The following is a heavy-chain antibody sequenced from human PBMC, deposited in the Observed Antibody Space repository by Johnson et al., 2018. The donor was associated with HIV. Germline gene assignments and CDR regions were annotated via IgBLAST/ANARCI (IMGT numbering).Heavy chain of an antibody. Sequence: QVKLVESGGGVVQPGRSLRLSCAASGFTFSSYAMHWVRQAPGKGLEWVAVISYDGSNKYYADSVKGRFTISRDNSKNTLYLQMNSLRAEDTAVYYCASDNGGTKDAFDMWGQGTMVTVSS. D-gene: IGHD1-14*01. CDR2: ISYDGSNK. CDR1: GFTFSSYA. V-gene: IGHV3-30*14. CDR3: ASDNGGTKDAFDM. J-gene: IGHJ3*02.